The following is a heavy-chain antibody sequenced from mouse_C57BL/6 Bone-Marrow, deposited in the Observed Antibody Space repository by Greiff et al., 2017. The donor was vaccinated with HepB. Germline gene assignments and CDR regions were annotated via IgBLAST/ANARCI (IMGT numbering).Heavy chain of an antibody. CDR3: ARWSTVVAPHWYFDV. J-gene: IGHJ1*03. CDR2: IDPNSGGT. CDR1: GYTFTSYW. D-gene: IGHD1-1*01. Sequence: QLQQPGAELVKPGASVKLSCKASGYTFTSYWMHWVKQRPGRGLEWIGRIDPNSGGTKYNEKFKSKATLTVDKPSSTAYMQLSSLTSEDSAVYYCARWSTVVAPHWYFDVWGTGTTVTVSS. V-gene: IGHV1-72*01.